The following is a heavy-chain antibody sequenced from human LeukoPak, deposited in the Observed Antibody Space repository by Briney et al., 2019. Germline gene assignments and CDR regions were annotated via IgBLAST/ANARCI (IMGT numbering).Heavy chain of an antibody. CDR3: ARGIWEMATIPYWYFDI. D-gene: IGHD5-24*01. CDR2: ISTSGST. CDR1: GGSISSYY. Sequence: SETLSLTCTVSGGSISSYYWSWIRQPAGKGLEWIGRISTSGSTNYNPPLKSRVTMSVDTSKNQFSLKLSSVTAADTALYYCARGIWEMATIPYWYFDIWGRGTLVTVSS. V-gene: IGHV4-4*07. J-gene: IGHJ2*01.